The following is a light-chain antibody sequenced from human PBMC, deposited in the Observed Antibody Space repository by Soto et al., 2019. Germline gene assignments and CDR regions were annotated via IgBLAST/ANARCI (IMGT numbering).Light chain of an antibody. V-gene: IGLV2-14*01. CDR2: EVR. J-gene: IGLJ1*01. Sequence: QSAVTQPASVSGSPGQSITISCTGTSSDVGDYNYVSWHQHHPGKAPKLIIYEVRNRPSGVPNRFSGAKSGNTASLTISGLQAEDEADYYCSSYRTGSAFYVFGSGTKVTVL. CDR1: SSDVGDYNY. CDR3: SSYRTGSAFYV.